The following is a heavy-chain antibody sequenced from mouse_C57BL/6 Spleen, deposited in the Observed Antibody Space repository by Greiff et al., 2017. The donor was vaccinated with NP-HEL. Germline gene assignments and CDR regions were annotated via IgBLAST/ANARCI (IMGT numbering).Heavy chain of an antibody. D-gene: IGHD1-1*01. CDR1: GFNIKDDY. V-gene: IGHV14-4*01. J-gene: IGHJ3*01. CDR2: IDPENGDT. CDR3: TTRGGYYYGSSYPFAY. Sequence: VQLQQSGAELVRPGASVKLSCTASGFNIKDDYMHWVKQRPEQGLEWIGWIDPENGDTEYASKFQGKATITADKSSNTAYLQLSSLTSEDTAVYCCTTRGGYYYGSSYPFAYWGQGTLVTVSA.